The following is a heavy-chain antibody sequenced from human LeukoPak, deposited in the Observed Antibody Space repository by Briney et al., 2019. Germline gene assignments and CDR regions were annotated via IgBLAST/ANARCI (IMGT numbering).Heavy chain of an antibody. V-gene: IGHV3-7*01. CDR3: AREAVRYFDWVPSYYYYYYMDV. J-gene: IGHJ6*03. Sequence: GGSLRLSCAASGFTFSSYSMNWVRQAPGKGLEWVANIKRDGSEKYYVDSVKGRFTISRDNAKNSLYLQMNSLRAEDTAVYYCAREAVRYFDWVPSYYYYYYMDVWGKGTTVTVSS. D-gene: IGHD3-9*01. CDR1: GFTFSSYS. CDR2: IKRDGSEK.